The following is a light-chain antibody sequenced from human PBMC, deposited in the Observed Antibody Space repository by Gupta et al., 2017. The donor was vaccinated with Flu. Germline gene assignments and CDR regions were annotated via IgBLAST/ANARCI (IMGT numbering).Light chain of an antibody. CDR2: DVS. CDR3: SSDTSTTTVYV. V-gene: IGLV2-14*01. J-gene: IGLJ1*01. Sequence: QSALTQPASVSGSPGPSITISCTGTSRDVGNSDYVSWYQQDPGKAPKLLIYDVSNRPSGVSSRFSGSKSGNTASLTISGLQAEDETDYYCSSDTSTTTVYVFGTGTKVTVL. CDR1: SRDVGNSDY.